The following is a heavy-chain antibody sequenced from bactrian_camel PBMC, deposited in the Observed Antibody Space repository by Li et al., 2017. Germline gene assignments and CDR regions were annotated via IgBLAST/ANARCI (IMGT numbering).Heavy chain of an antibody. CDR2: NSNDGGTI. CDR1: GFTFSNSW. CDR3: ATFPESGTLMI. Sequence: HVQLVESGGGLVQPGGSLRLSCVGSGFTFSNSWMYWVRQAPGKGLEWVSSNSNDGGTIRSADSVKGRFTISRDNAKNTVSLQMNNLNDDDTALYYCATFPESGTLMIWGQGTQVTVS. V-gene: IGHV3S1*01. J-gene: IGHJ4*01. D-gene: IGHD2*01.